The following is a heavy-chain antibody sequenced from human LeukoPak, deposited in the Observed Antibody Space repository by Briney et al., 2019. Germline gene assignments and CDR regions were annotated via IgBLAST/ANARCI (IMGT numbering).Heavy chain of an antibody. CDR1: GGTFSSYA. CDR3: AREPMVRGARMDV. V-gene: IGHV1-69*04. CDR2: IIPILGIA. D-gene: IGHD3-10*01. J-gene: IGHJ6*02. Sequence: SVKVSCKASGGTFSSYAISWVRQAPGQGLEWMGRIIPILGIANYAQKFQGRVTITADKSTSTAYMELSSLRSEDTAVYYCAREPMVRGARMDVWGQGTTVTVSS.